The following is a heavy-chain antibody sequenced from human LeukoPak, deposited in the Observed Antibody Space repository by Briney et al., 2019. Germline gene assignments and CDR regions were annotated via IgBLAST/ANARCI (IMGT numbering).Heavy chain of an antibody. Sequence: ASVKVSCKASGYTLTSYGISWVRQAPGQGLEWMGWISAYNGNTNYAQKLQGRVTMTTDTSTSTAYMELRSLRSDDTAVYYCARDKYYDILTGYYRNNWFDPWGQGTLVTVSS. V-gene: IGHV1-18*01. CDR2: ISAYNGNT. CDR3: ARDKYYDILTGYYRNNWFDP. D-gene: IGHD3-9*01. CDR1: GYTLTSYG. J-gene: IGHJ5*02.